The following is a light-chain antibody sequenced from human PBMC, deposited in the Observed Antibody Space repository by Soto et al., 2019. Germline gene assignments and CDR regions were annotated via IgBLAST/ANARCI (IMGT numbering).Light chain of an antibody. CDR2: DVS. Sequence: QSVLTQPASVSGSPGQSLTISCTGTSTDVGGYNYVSWYQQYPGKAPKLMIYDVSYRPSGVSNRFSSSKSANTASLTISGLQAEDEADYYCSSYTNTSTYVFGSGTKVTVL. CDR1: STDVGGYNY. V-gene: IGLV2-14*03. CDR3: SSYTNTSTYV. J-gene: IGLJ1*01.